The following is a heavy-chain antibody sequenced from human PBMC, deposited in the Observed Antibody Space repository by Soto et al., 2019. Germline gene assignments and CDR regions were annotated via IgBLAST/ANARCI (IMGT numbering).Heavy chain of an antibody. Sequence: ASVKVSCKASGYAFTDYYMHWVRQAPGQGLEWMGWINPNSGGTNYAQKFQGRVTMTRDTSISTAYMELSRLRSDETAVYYCARRGYCSSTSCNGGMDVWGQGTTFTVSS. D-gene: IGHD2-2*01. V-gene: IGHV1-2*02. J-gene: IGHJ6*02. CDR3: ARRGYCSSTSCNGGMDV. CDR1: GYAFTDYY. CDR2: INPNSGGT.